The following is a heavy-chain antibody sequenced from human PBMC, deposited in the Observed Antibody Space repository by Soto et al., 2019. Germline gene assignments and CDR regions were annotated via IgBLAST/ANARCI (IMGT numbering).Heavy chain of an antibody. CDR2: VYFSGST. D-gene: IGHD6-19*01. J-gene: IGHJ4*02. CDR3: ARQEAVPGTPFDS. Sequence: QERLQESGPGLVKPSETLSLTCSVSGGSINGYYWNWIRQPPGKGLEWLGNVYFSGSTHYNPSLEARLTISVDTSKNQISLKLRSVTAADTAVYYCARQEAVPGTPFDSWGQGTLVSVSS. V-gene: IGHV4-59*01. CDR1: GGSINGYY.